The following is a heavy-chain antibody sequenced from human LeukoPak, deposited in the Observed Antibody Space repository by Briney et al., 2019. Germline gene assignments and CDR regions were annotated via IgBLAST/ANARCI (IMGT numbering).Heavy chain of an antibody. Sequence: GVTLGLFCAVSEFTFSSYAMRWARQAPGKGLEWVSAQSVCGGSTYYADSVKRRFTIPRDNSKKPVYLQMNSLRAEDTAVYYCAKDRRACSSSSCYYRFDYWGQGTLVTVSS. CDR1: EFTFSSYA. D-gene: IGHD2-2*01. V-gene: IGHV3-23*01. CDR2: QSVCGGST. CDR3: AKDRRACSSSSCYYRFDY. J-gene: IGHJ4*02.